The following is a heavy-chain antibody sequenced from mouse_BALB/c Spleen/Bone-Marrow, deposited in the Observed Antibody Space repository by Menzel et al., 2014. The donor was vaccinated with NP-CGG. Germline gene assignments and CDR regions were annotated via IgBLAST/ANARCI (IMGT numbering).Heavy chain of an antibody. D-gene: IGHD1-1*01. CDR1: GFDFSRYW. CDR3: ARLNYYGNLFV. J-gene: IGHJ1*01. V-gene: IGHV4-1*02. Sequence: VQLQQSGGGLVQPGGSLKLFCAASGFDFSRYWMSWVRQAPGKGLEWIGEINPDSSTINYTPSLKDKFIISRDNAKNTLYLQMSKVRSEDTALYYCARLNYYGNLFVWGAGTTVTVSS. CDR2: INPDSSTI.